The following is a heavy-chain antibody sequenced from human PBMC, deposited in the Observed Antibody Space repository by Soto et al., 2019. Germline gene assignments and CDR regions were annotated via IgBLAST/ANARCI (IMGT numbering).Heavy chain of an antibody. Sequence: PGGSLRLSCAASGFTFSNYAMNWVRQAPGKGLEWVSCISGSGDKTYYVDSVKGRFTISRDNSKNTLYLQLNSLSAEDTAEYYCGKGVSYRSGSYYNGFDIWGQGTLVNVSS. D-gene: IGHD3-10*01. J-gene: IGHJ5*02. CDR1: GFTFSNYA. CDR2: ISGSGDKT. CDR3: GKGVSYRSGSYYNGFDI. V-gene: IGHV3-23*01.